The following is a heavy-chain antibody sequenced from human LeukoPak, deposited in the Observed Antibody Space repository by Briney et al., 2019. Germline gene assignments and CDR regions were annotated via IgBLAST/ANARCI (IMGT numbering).Heavy chain of an antibody. J-gene: IGHJ4*02. CDR3: ARVDCTSTSCYRDY. CDR2: IKQDGSEK. V-gene: IGHV3-7*01. Sequence: GGSLRLSCAASGFTFSTYWMSWVRQAPGKGLEWVANIKQDGSEKYYVDSVKGRFTISRDNAKNSLYLQMNSLRAEDTAVYYCARVDCTSTSCYRDYWGQGTLVTVSS. CDR1: GFTFSTYW. D-gene: IGHD2-2*02.